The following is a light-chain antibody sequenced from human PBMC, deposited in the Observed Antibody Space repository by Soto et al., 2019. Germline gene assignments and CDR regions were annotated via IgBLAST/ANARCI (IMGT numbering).Light chain of an antibody. CDR3: QQRYIWPPIT. V-gene: IGKV3-11*01. J-gene: IGKJ5*01. CDR2: DAS. CDR1: QSVSSY. Sequence: EIVLTQSPATLSLSPGERATLSCRACQSVSSYLAWYQQKPGQAPRLLIYDASNRATGIPARFSGSGSGTDFTLTISSLEPEDFAVYYCQQRYIWPPITFGQGTRLEIK.